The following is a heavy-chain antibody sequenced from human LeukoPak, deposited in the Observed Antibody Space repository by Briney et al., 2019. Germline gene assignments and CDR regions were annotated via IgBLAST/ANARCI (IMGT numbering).Heavy chain of an antibody. CDR3: ARDVAPGGVRGVSFDY. D-gene: IGHD3-10*01. CDR1: GFTFSSYG. CDR2: IKQDGSEK. V-gene: IGHV3-7*01. Sequence: GGSLRLSCAASGFTFSSYGMHWGRQAPGKGLEWGANIKQDGSEKYYVDSVKGRFTISRDNAKNSLYLQMNSLRAEDTAVYYCARDVAPGGVRGVSFDYWGQGTLVTVSS. J-gene: IGHJ4*02.